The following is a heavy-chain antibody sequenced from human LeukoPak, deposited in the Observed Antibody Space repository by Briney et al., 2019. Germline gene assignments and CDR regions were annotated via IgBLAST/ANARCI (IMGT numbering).Heavy chain of an antibody. V-gene: IGHV4-4*07. CDR2: IYTSGNT. D-gene: IGHD1-1*01. CDR3: ARDVPNWNYFDY. Sequence: SETLSLTCTVSGGPLSSYYWSWSRQPAGKGPEWIGRIYTSGNTNYNPSLKSRVTMSVDTSKNPFSLKLRSVRAADTAVYYCARDVPNWNYFDYWGHGTLVTVSS. J-gene: IGHJ4*01. CDR1: GGPLSSYY.